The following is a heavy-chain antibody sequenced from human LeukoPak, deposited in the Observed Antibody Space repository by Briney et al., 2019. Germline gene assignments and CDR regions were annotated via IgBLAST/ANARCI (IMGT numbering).Heavy chain of an antibody. CDR2: IYHSGST. CDR1: GYSITSGYY. Sequence: SETLSLTCTVSGYSITSGYYWGWIRQPPGKGLEWIGNIYHSGSTYYNPSLKSRVTISVDTSKNQFSLKLSSVTAADTAVYYCARHPLYYSRYFQHWGQATLVTVSS. V-gene: IGHV4-38-2*02. D-gene: IGHD3-22*01. CDR3: ARHPLYYSRYFQH. J-gene: IGHJ1*01.